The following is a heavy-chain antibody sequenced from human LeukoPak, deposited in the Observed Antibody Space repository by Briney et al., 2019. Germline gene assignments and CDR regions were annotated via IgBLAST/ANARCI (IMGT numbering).Heavy chain of an antibody. CDR3: ARRFGRWLQSRYYFDY. J-gene: IGHJ4*02. V-gene: IGHV5-51*01. CDR1: GYSFTSYW. D-gene: IGHD5-24*01. CDR2: IYPGDSDT. Sequence: GESLQISCKGSGYSFTSYWIGWVRQMPGKGLEWMGIIYPGDSDTRYSPSFQGQVTISADKSISTAYLQWSSLKASDTAMYYCARRFGRWLQSRYYFDYWGQGTLVTVSS.